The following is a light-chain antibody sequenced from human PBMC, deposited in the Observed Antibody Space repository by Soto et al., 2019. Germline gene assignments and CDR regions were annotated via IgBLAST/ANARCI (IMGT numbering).Light chain of an antibody. J-gene: IGKJ1*01. Sequence: DIHMTQSPSTLSASVGDRVTITCRASQSIAFWLAWYQQKPGKAPELLIYKATTLERGVPSRFSGSGSGTEFTLTISSLHPDDFATYYCQQYYSLGTFGQGTKVEIK. CDR2: KAT. V-gene: IGKV1-5*03. CDR1: QSIAFW. CDR3: QQYYSLGT.